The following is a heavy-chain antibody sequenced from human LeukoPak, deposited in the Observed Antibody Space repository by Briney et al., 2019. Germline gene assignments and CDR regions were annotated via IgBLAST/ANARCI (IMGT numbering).Heavy chain of an antibody. Sequence: GGSLRRSCAASGFTFSSYAMSWVRQAPGKGLEWVSAISGSGGSTYYADSVKGRFTISRDNSKNTLYLQMNSLRAEDTAVYYCAKDRRACWYCDDRDWGQGTLVTVSS. D-gene: IGHD6-13*01. V-gene: IGHV3-23*01. CDR1: GFTFSSYA. CDR2: ISGSGGST. CDR3: AKDRRACWYCDDRD. J-gene: IGHJ4*02.